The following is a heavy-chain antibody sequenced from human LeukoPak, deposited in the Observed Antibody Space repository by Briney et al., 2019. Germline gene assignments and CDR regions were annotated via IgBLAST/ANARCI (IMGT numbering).Heavy chain of an antibody. D-gene: IGHD6-19*01. CDR3: AREAQWLVRRGFDY. Sequence: GASVKVSCKASGYTFTSYGISWVRQAPGQGLEWMGWISAYNGNTNYAQKLQGRVTMTRDMSTSTVYMELSSLRSEDTAVYYCAREAQWLVRRGFDYWGQGTLVTVSS. CDR2: ISAYNGNT. CDR1: GYTFTSYG. J-gene: IGHJ4*02. V-gene: IGHV1-18*01.